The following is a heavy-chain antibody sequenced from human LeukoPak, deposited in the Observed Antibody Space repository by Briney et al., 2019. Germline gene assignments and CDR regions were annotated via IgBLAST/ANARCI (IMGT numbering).Heavy chain of an antibody. CDR3: ARDSGSYYNFDY. Sequence: GASVKVSCKASGYTFTGYYMHWVRQAPGQGLEWMGWINPNSGGTNYAQKFQGRVTMTRDTSISTAYMELSRLRSDDTDVDYCARDSGSYYNFDYWGQGTLVTVSS. V-gene: IGHV1-2*02. CDR1: GYTFTGYY. D-gene: IGHD3-10*01. J-gene: IGHJ4*02. CDR2: INPNSGGT.